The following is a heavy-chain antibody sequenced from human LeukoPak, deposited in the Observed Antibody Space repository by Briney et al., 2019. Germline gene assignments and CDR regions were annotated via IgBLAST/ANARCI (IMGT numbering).Heavy chain of an antibody. CDR1: GFSLSTSGMC. V-gene: IGHV2-70*11. CDR2: IDWDDDK. CDR3: ARTSLTPGIAVAGTGDY. J-gene: IGHJ4*02. Sequence: SGPTLVNPTQTLTLTCTFSGFSLSTSGMCVSWIRQPPGKALEWLARIDWDDDKYYSTSLKTRLTISKDTSKNQVVLTMTNMDPVGTATYYCARTSLTPGIAVAGTGDYWGQGTLVTVSS. D-gene: IGHD6-19*01.